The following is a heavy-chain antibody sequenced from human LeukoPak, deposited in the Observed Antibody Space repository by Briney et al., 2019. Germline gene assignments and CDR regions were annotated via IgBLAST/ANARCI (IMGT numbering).Heavy chain of an antibody. CDR2: IYSDGVT. Sequence: TGGSLRLSCAASGFIVNSYAMSWVRQAPGKGLAWVSLIYSDGVTQYADSVKGRFTISRDNSKNTLYLQMSSLRDEDTAVYFCARDRAEGKTWVEFDPWGQGTLVTVSS. CDR1: GFIVNSYA. V-gene: IGHV3-66*02. J-gene: IGHJ5*02. CDR3: ARDRAEGKTWVEFDP.